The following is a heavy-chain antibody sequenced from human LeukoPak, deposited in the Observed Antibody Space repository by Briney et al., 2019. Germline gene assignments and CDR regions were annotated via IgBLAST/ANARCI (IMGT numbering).Heavy chain of an antibody. D-gene: IGHD6-13*01. CDR1: GFTFSTYW. CDR3: ARDRSIAAAGTRGTLD. V-gene: IGHV3-21*01. CDR2: ISSSSSYI. J-gene: IGHJ4*02. Sequence: GGSLRLSCAASGFTFSTYWMHWVRQAPGKGLEWVSSISSSSSYIYYADSVKGRFTISRDNAKNSLYLQMNSLRAEDTAVYYCARDRSIAAAGTRGTLDWGQGTLVTVSS.